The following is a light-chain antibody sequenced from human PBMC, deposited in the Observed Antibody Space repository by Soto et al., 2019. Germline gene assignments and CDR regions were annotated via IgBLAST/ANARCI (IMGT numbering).Light chain of an antibody. J-gene: IGKJ1*01. Sequence: IVMTQSPATLSVSPGERATLSCRASQSVNNNLAWYQQKPGQAPRLLIYGASTRATGIPARFSGSGSGTEFILTIRSLQSEDFAVYYCQQYDNWPPWTFGQGTRVEIK. V-gene: IGKV3-15*01. CDR1: QSVNNN. CDR3: QQYDNWPPWT. CDR2: GAS.